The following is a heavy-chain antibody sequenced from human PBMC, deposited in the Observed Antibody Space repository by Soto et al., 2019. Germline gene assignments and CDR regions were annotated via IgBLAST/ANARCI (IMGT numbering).Heavy chain of an antibody. V-gene: IGHV3-9*01. Sequence: EVHLVESGGGLVQPGRSLRLSCAASGFTFDDYAMYWVRRVPGKGLEWVSSISWNSNIVGYVDSVKGRFTISRDNAKNSLYRQMNSLLPEDTVLYYCARGGPDGFCSGGRCYFDSWGQGTLVTVSS. D-gene: IGHD2-15*01. CDR1: GFTFDDYA. CDR2: ISWNSNIV. J-gene: IGHJ4*02. CDR3: ARGGPDGFCSGGRCYFDS.